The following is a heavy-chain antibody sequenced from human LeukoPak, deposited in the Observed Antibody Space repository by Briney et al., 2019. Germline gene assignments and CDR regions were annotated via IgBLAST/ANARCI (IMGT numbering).Heavy chain of an antibody. CDR1: GFTFGDYA. CDR2: IWFDGRNK. J-gene: IGHJ4*02. CDR3: AREWGPIAVSGGPGY. V-gene: IGHV3-33*01. Sequence: GGSLRLSCTASGFTFGDYAMSWVRQAPGKGLEWVALIWFDGRNKFHADSVKGRFTISRDNSKNTLFLQMNSLRAEDTAVYYCAREWGPIAVSGGPGYWGQGALVTDSS. D-gene: IGHD6-19*01.